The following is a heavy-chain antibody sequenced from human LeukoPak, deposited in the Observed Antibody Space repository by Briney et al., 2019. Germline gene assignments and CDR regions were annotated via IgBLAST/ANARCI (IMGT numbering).Heavy chain of an antibody. J-gene: IGHJ4*02. CDR2: VHISEGT. V-gene: IGHV4-4*07. Sequence: PSETLSLTCTVSGGSMNNHHWSWIRQPAGKGLEWIGQVHISEGTNYSPPLKSRVTMSIHTPESQLSLTMRSVTAADTAVYYYARRECCSGWSLDHWGQGILVTVSS. CDR3: ARRECCSGWSLDH. D-gene: IGHD6-19*01. CDR1: GGSMNNHH.